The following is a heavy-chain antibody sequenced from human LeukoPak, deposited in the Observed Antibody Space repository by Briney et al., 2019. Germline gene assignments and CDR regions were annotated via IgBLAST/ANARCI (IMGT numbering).Heavy chain of an antibody. J-gene: IGHJ4*02. V-gene: IGHV3-30*02. D-gene: IGHD3-22*01. CDR1: GFIFSSYG. CDR3: ARGMYYDSSGSDY. CDR2: IRYDGTNK. Sequence: GGSLRLSCAASGFIFSSYGMHWVRQAPGKGLEWVAFIRYDGTNKYYADSVKGRFTISRDNSKNTLYLQMNSLRAEDTAVYYCARGMYYDSSGSDYWGQGTLVTVSS.